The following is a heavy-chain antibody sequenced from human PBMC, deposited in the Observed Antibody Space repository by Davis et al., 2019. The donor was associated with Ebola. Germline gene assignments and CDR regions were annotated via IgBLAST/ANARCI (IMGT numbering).Heavy chain of an antibody. CDR3: ARRRWSSSGCIFS. Sequence: AASVKVSCKASGYTFTTYDITWVRQATGQGLEWMGWMNPNSGNTGYARKFQDRVTMTRDTSMNTAYMELSSLRSEDTAVYYCARRRWSSSGCIFSWGQGTMVTVSS. D-gene: IGHD3-22*01. CDR2: MNPNSGNT. V-gene: IGHV1-8*01. J-gene: IGHJ3*01. CDR1: GYTFTTYD.